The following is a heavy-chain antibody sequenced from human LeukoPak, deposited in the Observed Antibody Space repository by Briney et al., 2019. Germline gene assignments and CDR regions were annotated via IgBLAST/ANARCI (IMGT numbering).Heavy chain of an antibody. D-gene: IGHD2-2*01. CDR2: IYDSGTT. Sequence: PSETLSLTCTVSGDSISIYYWNWIRQPPGKGLEWIGHIYDSGTTHYNPSLKSRVTISLDTSKNQFSLKLSSVTAADTAVYYCASGGYCGSTSCYPNWFDPWGQGTLVTVSS. J-gene: IGHJ5*02. V-gene: IGHV4-59*01. CDR1: GDSISIYY. CDR3: ASGGYCGSTSCYPNWFDP.